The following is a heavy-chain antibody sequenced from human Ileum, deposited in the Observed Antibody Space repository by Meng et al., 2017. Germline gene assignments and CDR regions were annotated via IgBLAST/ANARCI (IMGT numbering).Heavy chain of an antibody. Sequence: VQLQQWGAGLINPCETLSLTCAVLGGSLSGYYCNLFRQPPGKGLEWIGGSDHFGNTIHNPSLKGRLTISVDTYKNQISLQLTSVIAAYTAVYYCVYFWSGYFTSGQGTLVTVSS. V-gene: IGHV4-34*01. J-gene: IGHJ5*02. CDR1: GGSLSGYY. CDR2: SDHFGNT. CDR3: VYFWSGYFT. D-gene: IGHD3-3*01.